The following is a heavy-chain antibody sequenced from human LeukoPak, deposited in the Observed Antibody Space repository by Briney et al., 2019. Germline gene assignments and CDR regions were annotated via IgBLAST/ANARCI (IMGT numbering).Heavy chain of an antibody. Sequence: ASVKVSCKVSGYTLTELSMHWVRQAPGKGLEWMGGFDPEDGETIYAQKFQGRVTMTEDTSTDTAYMELSRLRSDDTAVYYCARARSGHIAARLDYWGQGTLVTVSS. CDR3: ARARSGHIAARLDY. CDR2: FDPEDGET. V-gene: IGHV1-24*01. J-gene: IGHJ4*02. D-gene: IGHD6-6*01. CDR1: GYTLTELS.